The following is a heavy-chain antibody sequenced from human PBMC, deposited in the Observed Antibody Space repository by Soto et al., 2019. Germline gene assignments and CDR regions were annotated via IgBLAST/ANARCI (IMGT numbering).Heavy chain of an antibody. CDR2: IWYDGNDK. Sequence: VGSLRLSCAASGFTFSSYGMHWVRQAPGKGLEWVSSIWYDGNDKYYADSVKGRFTISRDNSRNTLFLQMNSLRAEDTALYYCVGRGNQNWGDYWGQGTQVTVSS. D-gene: IGHD7-27*01. V-gene: IGHV3-33*01. J-gene: IGHJ4*02. CDR1: GFTFSSYG. CDR3: VGRGNQNWGDY.